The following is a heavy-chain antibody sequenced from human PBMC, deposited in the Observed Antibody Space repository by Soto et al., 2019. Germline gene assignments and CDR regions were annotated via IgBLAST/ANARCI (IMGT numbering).Heavy chain of an antibody. J-gene: IGHJ5*02. CDR1: GFAFSTFG. D-gene: IGHD3-10*01. CDR2: IGTLSDT. V-gene: IGHV3-13*01. CDR3: ARGRSFSYDSTPPPMFDP. Sequence: PGGSLRLSCAGSGFAFSTFGIHWVRQAPGKGLEWVSGIGTLSDTFYAASVQGRFTISRQNAKNSVYLQMNSLRAGDTAFYYCARGRSFSYDSTPPPMFDPWGQGTLVTVSS.